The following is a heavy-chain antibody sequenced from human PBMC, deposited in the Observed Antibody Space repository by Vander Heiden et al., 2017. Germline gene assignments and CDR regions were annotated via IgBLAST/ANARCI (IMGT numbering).Heavy chain of an antibody. D-gene: IGHD6-13*01. CDR1: GFTFSSYS. J-gene: IGHJ4*02. CDR3: ARDEDSTSWYGDY. Sequence: EVQLVESGGGLVTPGGSLRLSCAASGFTFSSYSMNWVRQAPGKGLEWVSSISSSSSYIYYADSVKGRFTISRDNAKNSLYLQMNSLRAEDTAVYYCARDEDSTSWYGDYWGQGTLVTVSS. CDR2: ISSSSSYI. V-gene: IGHV3-21*01.